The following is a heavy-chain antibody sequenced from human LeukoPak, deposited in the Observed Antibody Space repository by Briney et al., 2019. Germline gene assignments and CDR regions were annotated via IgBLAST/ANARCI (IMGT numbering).Heavy chain of an antibody. CDR1: GGSVSNYY. V-gene: IGHV4-59*02. D-gene: IGHD2-15*01. J-gene: IGHJ4*02. CDR2: ISHSGSV. CDR3: ASSLADVSGPFDY. Sequence: SETLSLTCTVSGGSVSNYYWSWIRQSPGKGLEWIGYISHSGSVNYNPSLKSRVTMSVDTSKNQFSLKLSSVTAADTAVYYCASSLADVSGPFDYWGQGTLVTVSS.